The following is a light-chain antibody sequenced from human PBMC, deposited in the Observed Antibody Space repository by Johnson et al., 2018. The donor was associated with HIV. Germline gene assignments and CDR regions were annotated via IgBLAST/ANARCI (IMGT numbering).Light chain of an antibody. CDR2: DNN. CDR3: GTWDSRLSAYV. J-gene: IGLJ1*01. V-gene: IGLV1-51*01. Sequence: QSVLTQPPSVSAAPGQKVTISCSGSSPNIGNNYVSWYQQVPGTAPKLLIYDNNKRPSGIPDRFSGSKSATSATLGITGLQNGDEADYYCGTWDSRLSAYVFGTGTKVTDL. CDR1: SPNIGNNY.